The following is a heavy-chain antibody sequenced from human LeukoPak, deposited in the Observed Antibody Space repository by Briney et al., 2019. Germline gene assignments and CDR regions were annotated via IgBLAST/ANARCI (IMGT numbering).Heavy chain of an antibody. CDR3: ARDPYNTILYRLAH. CDR1: GFTFRHYW. CDR2: INQDGSEK. D-gene: IGHD3-10*01. V-gene: IGHV3-7*03. J-gene: IGHJ4*02. Sequence: PGGSLRLSCAASGFTFRHYWMTWVRQAPGKGLEWVANINQDGSEKHHVDSVEGRFTISRENAENSLYLQMNSLRVEDTATYYCARDPYNTILYRLAHWGQGTLVTVSS.